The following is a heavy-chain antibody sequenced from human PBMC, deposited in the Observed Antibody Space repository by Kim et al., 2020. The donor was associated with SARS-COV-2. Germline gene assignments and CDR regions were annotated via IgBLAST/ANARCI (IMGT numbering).Heavy chain of an antibody. CDR3: AKGGSSGWYSYFDY. D-gene: IGHD6-19*01. CDR2: ISYDGSNK. J-gene: IGHJ4*02. CDR1: GFTFSSYG. V-gene: IGHV3-30*18. Sequence: GGSLRLSCAASGFTFSSYGMHWVRQAPGKGLEWVAVISYDGSNKYYADSVKGRFTISRDNSKNTLYLQMNSLRAEDTAVYYCAKGGSSGWYSYFDYWGQGTLVTVSS.